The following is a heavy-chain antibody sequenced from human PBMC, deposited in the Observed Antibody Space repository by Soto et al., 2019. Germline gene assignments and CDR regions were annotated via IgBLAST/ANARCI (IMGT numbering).Heavy chain of an antibody. V-gene: IGHV1-2*04. CDR1: GYTFTSYD. D-gene: IGHD2-2*01. Sequence: ASVKVSCKASGYTFTSYDINWVRQATGQGLEWMGWMNPNSGGTNYAQKFQGWVTMTRDTSISTAYMELSRLRSDDTAVYYCARVDIVVGFDYWGQGTLVTVSS. CDR3: ARVDIVVGFDY. J-gene: IGHJ4*02. CDR2: MNPNSGGT.